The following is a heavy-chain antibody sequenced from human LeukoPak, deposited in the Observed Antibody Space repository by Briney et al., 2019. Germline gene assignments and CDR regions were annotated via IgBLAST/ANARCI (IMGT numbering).Heavy chain of an antibody. J-gene: IGHJ4*02. CDR2: VSGRGDST. CDR3: AKDSYTGPYYFDS. CDR1: GFTFSTYA. V-gene: IGHV3-23*01. D-gene: IGHD2-2*02. Sequence: GGSLRLSCSASGFTFSTYAMTWVRQAPGKGLEWVSSVSGRGDSTYYGDSVKGRFTISRDNSKNTLYLQMDSLRAEDTAVYYCAKDSYTGPYYFDSWGQGTLVTVSS.